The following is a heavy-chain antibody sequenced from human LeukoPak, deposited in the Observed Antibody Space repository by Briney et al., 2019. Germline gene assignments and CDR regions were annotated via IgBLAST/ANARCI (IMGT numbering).Heavy chain of an antibody. CDR2: IYHSGST. V-gene: IGHV4-59*01. CDR1: GGSISGYY. Sequence: PSETLSLTCTVSGGSISGYYWSWIRQPPGKGLEWIGYIYHSGSTNYNPSLKSRVTISVDTSKNQFSLKLSSVTAADTAVYYCARGYYFDYWGQGTLVTVSS. CDR3: ARGYYFDY. J-gene: IGHJ4*02.